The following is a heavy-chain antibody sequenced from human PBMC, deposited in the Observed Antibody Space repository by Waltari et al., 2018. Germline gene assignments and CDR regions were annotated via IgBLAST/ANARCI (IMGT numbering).Heavy chain of an antibody. CDR3: ARVPFYCTNGVCYYYFDY. CDR2: IYTSGSN. V-gene: IGHV4-61*02. Sequence: QVQLQESGPGLVKPSQTLSLTCTVSGGSISSGSYYWSWIRPPAGKGLEWIGRIYTSGSNNYNPSLKSRVTISVDTSKNQFSLKLSSVTAADTAVYYCARVPFYCTNGVCYYYFDYWGQGTLVTVSS. D-gene: IGHD2-8*01. CDR1: GGSISSGSYY. J-gene: IGHJ4*02.